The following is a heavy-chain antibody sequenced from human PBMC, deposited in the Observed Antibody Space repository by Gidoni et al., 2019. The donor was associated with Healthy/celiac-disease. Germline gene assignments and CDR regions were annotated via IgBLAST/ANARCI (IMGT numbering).Heavy chain of an antibody. CDR1: GFTVSSNY. CDR3: ASGDGYIKWGADY. J-gene: IGHJ4*02. V-gene: IGHV3-53*02. Sequence: EVQLVETGGGLIQPGGSLSLSCAASGFTVSSNYMSWVRQAPGKGLEWVSVIYSGGSTYYADSVKGRFTISRDNSKNTLYLQMNSLRAEDTAGYYCASGDGYIKWGADYWGQGTLVTVSS. D-gene: IGHD5-12*01. CDR2: IYSGGST.